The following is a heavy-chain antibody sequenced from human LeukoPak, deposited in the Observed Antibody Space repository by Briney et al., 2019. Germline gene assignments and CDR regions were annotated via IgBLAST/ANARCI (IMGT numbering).Heavy chain of an antibody. V-gene: IGHV1-2*02. D-gene: IGHD3-10*01. Sequence: ASVKVSCKTSGYTFSDYYMHWVRQVPGQGLEWMGWINPSNGGANYAQTFQGRVTMARDTSINTAYMELSSLKSADMAVYYCARDYYYASGSSNFGYWGPGTLVTVSS. CDR3: ARDYYYASGSSNFGY. J-gene: IGHJ4*02. CDR1: GYTFSDYY. CDR2: INPSNGGA.